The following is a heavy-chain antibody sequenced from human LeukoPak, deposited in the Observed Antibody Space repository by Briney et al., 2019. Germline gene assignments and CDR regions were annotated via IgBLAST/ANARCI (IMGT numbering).Heavy chain of an antibody. V-gene: IGHV1-2*02. D-gene: IGHD3-22*01. CDR2: INPNSGGT. CDR3: ARDGDSSGYFPRGPLGY. J-gene: IGHJ4*02. Sequence: ASVKVSCKASGYTFTGYYMHWVRQAPGQGLEWMGWINPNSGGTNYAQKFQGRVTMTRDTSISTAYMELSSLRSDDTAVYYCARDGDSSGYFPRGPLGYWGQGTLVTVSS. CDR1: GYTFTGYY.